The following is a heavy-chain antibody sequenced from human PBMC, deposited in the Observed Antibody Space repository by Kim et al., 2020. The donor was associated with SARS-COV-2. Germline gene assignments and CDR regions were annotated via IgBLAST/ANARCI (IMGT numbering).Heavy chain of an antibody. D-gene: IGHD1-26*01. Sequence: GGSLRLSCAASGFTFSSYSMNWVRQAPGKGLEWVSSISSSSSYIYYADSVKGRFTISRDNAKNSLYLQMNSLRAEDTAVYYCASWDRGSYYYYGMDVWGQGTTVTVSS. CDR2: ISSSSSYI. J-gene: IGHJ6*02. CDR1: GFTFSSYS. CDR3: ASWDRGSYYYYGMDV. V-gene: IGHV3-21*01.